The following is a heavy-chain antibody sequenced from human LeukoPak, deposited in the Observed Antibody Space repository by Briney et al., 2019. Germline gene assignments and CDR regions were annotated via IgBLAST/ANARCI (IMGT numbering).Heavy chain of an antibody. V-gene: IGHV4-39*07. CDR1: GGSISSSSYY. D-gene: IGHD1-26*01. J-gene: IGHJ4*02. CDR2: MYYSGST. CDR3: ASHSGTYGTFGREFDY. Sequence: PSETLSLTCTVSGGSISSSSYYWGWIRQPPGKGLEWIGSMYYSGSTYYNPSLKCRLTMSVDTSKNQLSLKLSSVTAADTAVYYCASHSGTYGTFGREFDYWGQGTLATVSS.